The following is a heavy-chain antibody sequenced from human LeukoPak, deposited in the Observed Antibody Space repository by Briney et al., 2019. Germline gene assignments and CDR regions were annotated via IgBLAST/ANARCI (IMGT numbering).Heavy chain of an antibody. CDR2: IKSDGSDK. Sequence: GGSLRLSCAASGFTVSSNYMSWVRQTPGKGLEWVANIKSDGSDKYSVNFVEGRFTISRDNAKESLSLQMNSLRAEDTAVYYCARDASYYDSSGYSSYWGQGTLVTVSS. J-gene: IGHJ4*02. V-gene: IGHV3-7*01. D-gene: IGHD3-22*01. CDR3: ARDASYYDSSGYSSY. CDR1: GFTVSSNY.